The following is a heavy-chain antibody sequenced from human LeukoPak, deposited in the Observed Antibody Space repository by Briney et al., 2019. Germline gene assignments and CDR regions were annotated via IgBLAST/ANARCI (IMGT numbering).Heavy chain of an antibody. V-gene: IGHV1-2*02. J-gene: IGHJ4*02. CDR1: GYTFTGYY. Sequence: ASVTDTCKASGYTFTGYYLDWVRQAPGQGLEWMGWINSDSGGTNYAQKFQVRVTVTRDTSTSTAYMELSSLRSDDTAFYYCARDTITVTTPYFDYWGER. D-gene: IGHD4-17*01. CDR2: INSDSGGT. CDR3: ARDTITVTTPYFDY.